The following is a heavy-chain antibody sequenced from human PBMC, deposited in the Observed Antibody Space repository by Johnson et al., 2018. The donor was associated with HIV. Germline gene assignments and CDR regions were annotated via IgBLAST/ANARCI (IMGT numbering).Heavy chain of an antibody. V-gene: IGHV3-30*18. Sequence: QVQLVDSGGGVVQPGRSLRLSCVASGFTFRNYGMHWVRQAPGKGLEWVAVISYDGSVKYYADAVKGRFTISRDNSKNTLYLQMNSLRAEDTAVYYCAKAMGGWLLAHAFDIWGQGTMVTISS. CDR3: AKAMGGWLLAHAFDI. J-gene: IGHJ3*02. D-gene: IGHD3-22*01. CDR1: GFTFRNYG. CDR2: ISYDGSVK.